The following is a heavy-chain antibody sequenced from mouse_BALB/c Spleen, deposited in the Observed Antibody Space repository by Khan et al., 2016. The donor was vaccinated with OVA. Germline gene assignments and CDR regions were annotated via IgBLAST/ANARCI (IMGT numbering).Heavy chain of an antibody. D-gene: IGHD1-1*01. CDR1: GYTFVNYW. CDR2: INPSIAYT. V-gene: IGHV1-7*01. CDR3: ARRGLRWDFDY. Sequence: VQLQQSGAELAKPGASVKMSCKASGYTFVNYWILWVRQRPGQGLEWIGYINPSIAYTENNQNFKDKATLTDDKSYSTAYMQLNSLTSEESAGYYCARRGLRWDFDYWGQGTTLTFSS. J-gene: IGHJ2*01.